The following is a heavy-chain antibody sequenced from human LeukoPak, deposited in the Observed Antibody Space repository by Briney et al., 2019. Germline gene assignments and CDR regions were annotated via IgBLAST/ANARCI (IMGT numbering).Heavy chain of an antibody. J-gene: IGHJ4*02. V-gene: IGHV1-18*01. CDR3: ARVYSSGWCFDY. D-gene: IGHD6-19*01. CDR1: GYTFTSYG. CDR2: ISAYNGNT. Sequence: ASVKVSCKASGYTFTSYGISWVRQAPGHGLEWMGWISAYNGNTNYAQKLQGRVTMTTDTSTSTAYMELRSPRSDDTAVYYCARVYSSGWCFDYWGQGTLVTVSS.